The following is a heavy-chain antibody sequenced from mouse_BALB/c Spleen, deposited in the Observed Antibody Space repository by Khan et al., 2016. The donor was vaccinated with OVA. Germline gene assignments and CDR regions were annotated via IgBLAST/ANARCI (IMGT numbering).Heavy chain of an antibody. D-gene: IGHD2-1*01. CDR2: INTYTGEP. CDR3: ARSQGNCVFTY. Sequence: QIQLVQSGPELKKPGETVKISCKASGYTFTDYGMNWVKQAPGKGLKWMGWINTYTGEPTSADDLKGRFAFSLETSASTASLQIINLKNEDTATYFCARSQGNCVFTYWGQGTLVTVSA. V-gene: IGHV9-3-1*01. CDR1: GYTFTDYG. J-gene: IGHJ3*01.